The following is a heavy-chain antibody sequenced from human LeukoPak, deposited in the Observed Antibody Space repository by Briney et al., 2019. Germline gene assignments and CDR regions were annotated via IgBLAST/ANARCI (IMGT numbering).Heavy chain of an antibody. CDR3: ARDGLTTVTTPIDY. CDR2: ISGNNGNT. CDR1: GGTFSSYA. J-gene: IGHJ4*02. V-gene: IGHV1-18*01. Sequence: ASVKVSCKASGGTFSSYAISWVRQAPGQGLEWMGWISGNNGNTNYAQNFQGRVTMTTDTSTSTAYMELRSLRSDDTAVYYCARDGLTTVTTPIDYWGQGTLVTVSS. D-gene: IGHD4-17*01.